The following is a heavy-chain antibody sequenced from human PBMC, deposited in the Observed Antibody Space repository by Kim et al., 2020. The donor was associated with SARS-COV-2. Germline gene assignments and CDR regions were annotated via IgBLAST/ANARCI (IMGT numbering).Heavy chain of an antibody. CDR3: ATLPGDYYDSSGYPTSRYYYGMDV. V-gene: IGHV3-23*01. CDR2: ISGSGGST. D-gene: IGHD3-22*01. J-gene: IGHJ6*02. CDR1: GFTFSSYA. Sequence: GGSLRLSCAASGFTFSSYAMSWVRQAPGKGLEWVSAISGSGGSTYYADSVKGRFTISRDNSKNTLYLQMNSLRAEDTAVYYCATLPGDYYDSSGYPTSRYYYGMDVWGQGTTVTVSS.